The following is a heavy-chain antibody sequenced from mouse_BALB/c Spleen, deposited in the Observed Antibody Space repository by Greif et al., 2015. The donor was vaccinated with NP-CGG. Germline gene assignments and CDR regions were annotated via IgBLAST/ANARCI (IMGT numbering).Heavy chain of an antibody. CDR3: ARYVYYRSTFDY. Sequence: VQLQQFGAELVMPGASVRLSCTASGFNIQDTYMHWVKQRPEQGLEWIGRIDPANGNTRYDPKFQGKATITADTSSNTAYLQLSSLTSEDTAVYFCARYVYYRSTFDYWGQGTTLTVSS. J-gene: IGHJ2*01. CDR2: IDPANGNT. CDR1: GFNIQDTY. V-gene: IGHV14-3*02. D-gene: IGHD1-1*01.